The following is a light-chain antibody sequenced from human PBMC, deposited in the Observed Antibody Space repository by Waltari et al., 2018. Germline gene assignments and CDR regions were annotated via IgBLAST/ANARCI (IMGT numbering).Light chain of an antibody. CDR3: AAWDDSLSGPV. J-gene: IGLJ3*02. CDR2: RNN. V-gene: IGLV1-47*01. CDR1: SPNLGGNS. Sequence: QSVLTQPPSASGTPGQRVTISCSGSSPNLGGNSVYRYQQPPGTAPKLLIYRNNQRPSGVPDRFSGSKSGTSASLAISGLRSEDEADYYCAAWDDSLSGPVFGGGTKLTVL.